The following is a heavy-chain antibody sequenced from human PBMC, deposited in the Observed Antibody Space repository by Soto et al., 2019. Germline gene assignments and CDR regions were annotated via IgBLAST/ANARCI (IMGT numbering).Heavy chain of an antibody. V-gene: IGHV4-39*01. CDR1: GGSISSSSYY. Sequence: SETLSLTCTVSGGSISSSSYYWRWIRQPPGKGLEWIGSIYYSGSTYYNPSLKSRVTISVDTSKNQFSLKLSSVTAADTAVYYCASPKIAFYNWFDPWGQGTLVTVSS. CDR2: IYYSGST. CDR3: ASPKIAFYNWFDP. D-gene: IGHD3-3*02. J-gene: IGHJ5*02.